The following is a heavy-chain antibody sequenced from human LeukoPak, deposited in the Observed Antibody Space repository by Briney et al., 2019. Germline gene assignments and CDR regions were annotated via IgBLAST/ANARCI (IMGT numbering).Heavy chain of an antibody. CDR2: MNPNSGNT. CDR1: GYTFTSYD. CDR3: VQWELAEERSPRDY. D-gene: IGHD1-26*01. V-gene: IGHV1-8*03. Sequence: ASVKVSCKASGYTFTSYDINWVRQATGQGLEWMGWMNPNSGNTGYAQKFQGRVTITRNTSISTAYMEPSSLRSEDTAVYYCVQWELAEERSPRDYWGQGTLVTVSS. J-gene: IGHJ4*02.